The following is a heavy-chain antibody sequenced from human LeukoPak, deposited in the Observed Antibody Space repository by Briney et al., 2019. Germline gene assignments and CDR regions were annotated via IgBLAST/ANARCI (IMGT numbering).Heavy chain of an antibody. J-gene: IGHJ4*02. D-gene: IGHD6-6*01. CDR3: VRGSTSGLKSYYFDY. V-gene: IGHV3-21*01. CDR1: GFTFSNYV. CDR2: ISSSSTFI. Sequence: PGGSLRLSCAASGFTFSNYVIDWVRQAPGKGLEWVSSISSSSTFIYYADSVKGRFTVSRDNANSSLFLQMSSLRDEDTAVYYCVRGSTSGLKSYYFDYWGQGALVTVS.